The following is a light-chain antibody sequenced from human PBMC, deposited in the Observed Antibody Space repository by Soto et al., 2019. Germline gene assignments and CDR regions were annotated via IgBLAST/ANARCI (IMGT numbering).Light chain of an antibody. V-gene: IGLV2-8*01. Sequence: TQPPSASGSPGQSFTISCTGTSSDVGGYNYVSWYQQHPGKAPKLMIYEVSKRPSGVPDRFSGSKSGNTASLTVSGLQAEDEADYYCSSYAGSNNFGYVFGTGTKVTVL. CDR1: SSDVGGYNY. CDR3: SSYAGSNNFGYV. J-gene: IGLJ1*01. CDR2: EVS.